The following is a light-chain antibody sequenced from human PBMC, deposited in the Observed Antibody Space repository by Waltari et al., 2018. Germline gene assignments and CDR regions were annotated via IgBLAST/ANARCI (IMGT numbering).Light chain of an antibody. V-gene: IGKV1-39*01. CDR2: AAS. Sequence: DIQITQSPSSLSASVGDRVTITCRASHPIGTNINWFQQKPGQATNLLIYAASTLQSGAPSRFTGSRSGTDFTLTIASLQPEDFATYYCHQSYSPPLTFGGGTKVEVK. CDR1: HPIGTN. J-gene: IGKJ4*01. CDR3: HQSYSPPLT.